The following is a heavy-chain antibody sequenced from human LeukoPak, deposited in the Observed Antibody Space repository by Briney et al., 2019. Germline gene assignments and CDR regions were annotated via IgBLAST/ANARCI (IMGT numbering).Heavy chain of an antibody. CDR1: GLTLSSYW. J-gene: IGHJ3*02. CDR2: IKQDGSEK. Sequence: GGSLRLSCVASGLTLSSYWMCWVRQAPGKGPEWVATIKQDGSEKHYVDSVKGRFTISRDNAKNSLYLQMSSLRVADTAVYYCASGLTTVTADDAFDIWGQGTKVIVSS. D-gene: IGHD4-17*01. V-gene: IGHV3-7*01. CDR3: ASGLTTVTADDAFDI.